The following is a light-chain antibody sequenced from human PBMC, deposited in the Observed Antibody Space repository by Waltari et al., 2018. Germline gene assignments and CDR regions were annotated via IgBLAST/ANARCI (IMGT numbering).Light chain of an antibody. V-gene: IGLV2-23*03. CDR3: CSYAGGTTFL. CDR1: GSELVIYNL. J-gene: IGLJ2*01. CDR2: EGD. Sequence: QSALTQPASVSGSLRQSITISCTGTGSELVIYNLVSWYQQCPGKAPKLIIYEGDESRSGVSDRFSGSKSGNTASLTISGLQADDEAEYHCCSYAGGTTFLFGGGTKVTVL.